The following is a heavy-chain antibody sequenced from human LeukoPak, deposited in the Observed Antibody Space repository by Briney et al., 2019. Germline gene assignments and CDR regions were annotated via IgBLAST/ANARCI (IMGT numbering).Heavy chain of an antibody. D-gene: IGHD3-10*01. CDR3: ARQGERRTMVRGVTTIYYYYYYMDV. V-gene: IGHV1-2*02. CDR2: INPNSGGT. Sequence: ASVKVSCKASGYTFTGYYMHWVRQAPGQGLEWMGWINPNSGGTNYAQKFQGRVTMTRDTSISTAYMELSRLRSDDTAVYYCARQGERRTMVRGVTTIYYYYYYMDVWGKGTTVTVSS. J-gene: IGHJ6*03. CDR1: GYTFTGYY.